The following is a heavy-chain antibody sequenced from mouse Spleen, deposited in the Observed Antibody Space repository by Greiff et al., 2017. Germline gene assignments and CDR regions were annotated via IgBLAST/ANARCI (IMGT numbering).Heavy chain of an antibody. Sequence: VQLQQSGAELVRPGTSVKVSCKASGYAFTNYLIEWVKQRPGQGLEWIGVINPGSGGTNYNEKFKGKATLTADKSSSTAYMQLSSLTSEDSAVYFCAREGNDYDVAYWGQGTLVTVSA. V-gene: IGHV1-54*01. J-gene: IGHJ3*01. CDR1: GYAFTNYL. D-gene: IGHD2-4*01. CDR2: INPGSGGT. CDR3: AREGNDYDVAY.